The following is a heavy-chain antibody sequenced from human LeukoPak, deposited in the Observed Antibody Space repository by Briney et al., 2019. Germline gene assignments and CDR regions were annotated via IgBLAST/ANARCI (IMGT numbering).Heavy chain of an antibody. D-gene: IGHD5-18*01. J-gene: IGHJ6*03. CDR3: ARWGDTAMGGGSNYYYYYMDV. Sequence: ASVKVSCKASGYTFTSYGISWVRQAPGQGLEWMGWISAYNGNTNYAQKLQGRVTMTRDTSISTAYMELSRLRSDDTAVYYCARWGDTAMGGGSNYYYYYMDVWGKGTTVTVSS. V-gene: IGHV1-18*01. CDR2: ISAYNGNT. CDR1: GYTFTSYG.